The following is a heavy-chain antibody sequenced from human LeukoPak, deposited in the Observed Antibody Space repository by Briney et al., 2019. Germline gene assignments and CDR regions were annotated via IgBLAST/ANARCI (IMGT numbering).Heavy chain of an antibody. J-gene: IGHJ4*02. CDR1: GFTFSNYG. CDR2: IWYDGSNK. V-gene: IGHV3-33*01. D-gene: IGHD2-15*01. CDR3: ARALCSGGTCYLDY. Sequence: GRSLRLSCAASGFTFSNYGMHWVRQAPGKGLEWVAVIWYDGSNKYYGDSVKGRFTISRDNSKNTLYLQMNSLRADDTAVYYCARALCSGGTCYLDYWAREPWSPSPQ.